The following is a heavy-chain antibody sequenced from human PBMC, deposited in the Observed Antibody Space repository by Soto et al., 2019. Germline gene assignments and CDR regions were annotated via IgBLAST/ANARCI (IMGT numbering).Heavy chain of an antibody. CDR2: IYPGDSDT. V-gene: IGHV5-51*01. D-gene: IGHD3-16*02. CDR1: GYSFTSYW. CDR3: AKFSRYSASPQGWFDS. Sequence: GESLKISCKSSGYSFTSYWIAWVRQMPGKGLDFMGIIYPGDSDTRYSPSFQGQVTMSVDKSISTAHLRWTSLKASDTAMYYCAKFSRYSASPQGWFDSWGQGTQVTVSS. J-gene: IGHJ5*01.